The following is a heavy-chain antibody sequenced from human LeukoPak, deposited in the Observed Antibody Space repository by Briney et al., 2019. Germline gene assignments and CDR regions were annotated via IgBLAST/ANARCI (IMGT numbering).Heavy chain of an antibody. D-gene: IGHD6-6*01. V-gene: IGHV4-61*08. Sequence: SETLSLTCTVSGGSISSGGYYWSWIRQHPGKGLEWMGYIYYSGSTNYNPSLKSRVTISVDTSKNQFSLKLSSVTAADTAVYYCARQQLASSVYYYYYGMDVWGQGTTVTVSS. CDR2: IYYSGST. CDR3: ARQQLASSVYYYYYGMDV. J-gene: IGHJ6*02. CDR1: GGSISSGGYY.